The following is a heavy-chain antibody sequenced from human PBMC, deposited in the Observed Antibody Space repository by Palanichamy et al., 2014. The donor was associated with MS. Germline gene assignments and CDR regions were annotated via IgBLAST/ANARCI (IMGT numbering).Heavy chain of an antibody. CDR1: GYTFTDYA. V-gene: IGHV1-3*01. J-gene: IGHJ4*02. D-gene: IGHD1-26*01. CDR3: ARGLRSSSRVGYYFDN. CDR2: INAGNGNT. Sequence: QVQLVQSGAEVKKPGASVKVSCKASGYTFTDYAMNWVRQAPGQRLEWMGWINAGNGNTKYSQKFQGRATLTRDTSASTAYMELSSLTSEDTAVYYCARGLRSSSRVGYYFDNWGQGTLVTVSS.